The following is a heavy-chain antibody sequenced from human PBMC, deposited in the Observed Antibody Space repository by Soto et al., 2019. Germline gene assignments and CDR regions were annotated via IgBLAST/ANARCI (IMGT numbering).Heavy chain of an antibody. D-gene: IGHD3-16*02. J-gene: IGHJ4*02. CDR2: IIPILGIA. CDR3: ARLHWGQLSFNGY. Sequence: QVQLVQSGAEVNKPGSSVKVSCKASRGTFSSYTISWVRQAPGQALEWMGRIIPILGIAYNAQKFQGRVTITADRSTSTAYMELSSLRSEDPAVYYCARLHWGQLSFNGYWGQGTLVTVSS. CDR1: RGTFSSYT. V-gene: IGHV1-69*02.